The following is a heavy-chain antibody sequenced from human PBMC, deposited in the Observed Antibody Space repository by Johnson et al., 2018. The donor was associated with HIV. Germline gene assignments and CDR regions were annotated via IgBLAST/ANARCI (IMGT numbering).Heavy chain of an antibody. Sequence: VQLVESGGGLVQPGGSLRLSCAASGFTVSSNYMSWVRQAPGKGLEWVSVIYSGGSTYYADSVKGRFTISRDNSKNTLYLQMNSLRAEDTAVYYCARGGLTYYYDSSGYPDAFDIWGQGTMVTVSS. CDR2: IYSGGST. CDR3: ARGGLTYYYDSSGYPDAFDI. D-gene: IGHD3-22*01. CDR1: GFTVSSNY. V-gene: IGHV3-66*01. J-gene: IGHJ3*02.